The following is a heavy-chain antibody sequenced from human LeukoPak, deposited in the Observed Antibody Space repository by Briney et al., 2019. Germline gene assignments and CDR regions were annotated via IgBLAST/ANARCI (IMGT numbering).Heavy chain of an antibody. CDR2: IYTSGST. CDR1: GGSISSYY. Sequence: IPSETLSLTCTVSGGSISSYYWSWIRQPAGKGLEWIGRIYTSGSTNYNPSLKSRVTMSVDTSNNQFSLKLSSVTAADTAVYYCARGNWINWNDIYTNWFDPWGQGTLVTVSS. CDR3: ARGNWINWNDIYTNWFDP. V-gene: IGHV4-4*07. D-gene: IGHD1-1*01. J-gene: IGHJ5*02.